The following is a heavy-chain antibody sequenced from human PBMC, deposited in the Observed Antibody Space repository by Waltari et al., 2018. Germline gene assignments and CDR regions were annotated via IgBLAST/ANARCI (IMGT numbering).Heavy chain of an antibody. D-gene: IGHD6-19*01. V-gene: IGHV3-21*02. Sequence: VQLVESGGGLVKPGGSLRLACVASGFQFRAYAMNWARQAPGKGLEWVSSIGSSSSFMDYADSVRGRFTVSRDNAKNTLYLQMDTLRAEDTAVYYCAREGAEQWVVEDYGMDVWGQGTTVTVSS. CDR3: AREGAEQWVVEDYGMDV. CDR1: GFQFRAYA. CDR2: IGSSSSFM. J-gene: IGHJ6*02.